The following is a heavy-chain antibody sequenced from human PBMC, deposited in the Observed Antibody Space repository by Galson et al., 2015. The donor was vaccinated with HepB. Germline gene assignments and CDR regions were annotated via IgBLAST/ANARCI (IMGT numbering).Heavy chain of an antibody. CDR1: GFTFSSYA. V-gene: IGHV3-23*01. CDR3: AKDWAAAGLFDY. Sequence: SLRLSCAASGFTFSSYAMSWVRQAPGKGLEWVSAISGSGGSTYYADSVKGRFTISRDNSKNTLYLQMNSLRAEDTAVYYCAKDWAAAGLFDYWGQGTLVTVSS. CDR2: ISGSGGST. J-gene: IGHJ4*02. D-gene: IGHD6-13*01.